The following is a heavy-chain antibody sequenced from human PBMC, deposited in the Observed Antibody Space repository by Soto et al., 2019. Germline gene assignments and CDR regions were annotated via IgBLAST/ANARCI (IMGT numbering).Heavy chain of an antibody. Sequence: LSLTCTVSGCSISSYYWSWIRQPPGKGLEWIGYIYYSGSANYNPSLKSRVTISVDTSKNQFSLKLSSVTAADTAVYYCARARYSYGQNWFDPWGQGTLVTVSS. D-gene: IGHD5-18*01. V-gene: IGHV4-59*01. J-gene: IGHJ5*02. CDR2: IYYSGSA. CDR3: ARARYSYGQNWFDP. CDR1: GCSISSYY.